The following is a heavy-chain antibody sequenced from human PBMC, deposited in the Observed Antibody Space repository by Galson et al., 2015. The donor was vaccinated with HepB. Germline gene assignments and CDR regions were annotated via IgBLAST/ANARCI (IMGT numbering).Heavy chain of an antibody. CDR2: IYSGGST. D-gene: IGHD2-21*01. V-gene: IGHV3-66*02. CDR1: GFTVSSNY. J-gene: IGHJ3*02. Sequence: SLRLSCAASGFTVSSNYMSWVRQAPGKGLEWVSVIYSGGSTYYADSVKGRFTISRDNSKNTLYLQMNSLRAEDTAVYYCARARVMPDAFDIWGQGTMVTVSS. CDR3: ARARVMPDAFDI.